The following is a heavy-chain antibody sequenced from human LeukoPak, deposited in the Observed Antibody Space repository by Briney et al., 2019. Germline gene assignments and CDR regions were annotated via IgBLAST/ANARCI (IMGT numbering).Heavy chain of an antibody. CDR2: INPAGSET. CDR3: AKFGLVAALDL. J-gene: IGHJ4*02. D-gene: IGHD5-12*01. CDR1: GFSFNAYW. Sequence: GGSLRLSCAASGFSFNAYWMAWVRQAPGTGLEWVANINPAGSETFHVDPVKGRFTISRDNAKNLVYLQMNSLRAEDTAVYYCAKFGLVAALDLWGQGTLVTVSS. V-gene: IGHV3-7*01.